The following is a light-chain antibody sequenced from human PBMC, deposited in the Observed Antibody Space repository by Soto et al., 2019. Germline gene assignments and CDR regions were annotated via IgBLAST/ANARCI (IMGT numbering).Light chain of an antibody. Sequence: EIVLTQSPGTLSLSPGERATLSCRASQSVSSSYLAWYQQKPGQAPMLLIHGVSTRATGIPDRFSGSGSGTDFTLTISRLEPEDFAVYYCQQYVTSPYIFGQGTKLEIK. V-gene: IGKV3-20*01. CDR3: QQYVTSPYI. CDR2: GVS. CDR1: QSVSSSY. J-gene: IGKJ2*01.